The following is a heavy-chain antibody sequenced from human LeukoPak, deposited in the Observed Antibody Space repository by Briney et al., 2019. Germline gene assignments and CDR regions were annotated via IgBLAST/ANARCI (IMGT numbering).Heavy chain of an antibody. V-gene: IGHV4-39*01. J-gene: IGHJ4*02. CDR2: ISYSGNT. CDR1: GGSISTSSYY. CDR3: ARQRYYGSGSYDY. D-gene: IGHD3-10*01. Sequence: SETLSLTCTVSGGSISTSSYYWGWIRQPPGKGLEWIGSISYSGNTYYNPSLKSRVTISVDTSKNQFSLKLSSVTAADTAVYYCARQRYYGSGSYDYWGQGTLVTVSS.